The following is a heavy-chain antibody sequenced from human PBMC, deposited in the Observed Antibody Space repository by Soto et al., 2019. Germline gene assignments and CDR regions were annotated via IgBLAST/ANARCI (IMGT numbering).Heavy chain of an antibody. J-gene: IGHJ6*02. Sequence: SVKVSCKASGGTFSSYAISWVRQAPGQGLEWMGGIIPIFGTANYAQKFQGRATITADESTSTAYMELSSLRSEDTAVYYCARDSLGIVVVAATYGMDVWGQGTTVTVSS. D-gene: IGHD2-15*01. V-gene: IGHV1-69*13. CDR3: ARDSLGIVVVAATYGMDV. CDR2: IIPIFGTA. CDR1: GGTFSSYA.